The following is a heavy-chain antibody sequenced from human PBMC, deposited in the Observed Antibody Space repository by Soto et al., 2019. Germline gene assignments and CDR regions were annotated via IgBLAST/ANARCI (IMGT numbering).Heavy chain of an antibody. CDR3: AGKGYGVVDM. V-gene: IGHV4-61*01. Sequence: QVQLQESGPGLVKPSETLSLTCTVSGGSVSSGSYYSSWIRQPPGKGLEWIGYIYYSGSTNYNPSLKSRVTISVDTSKIQCSLKLSSVTAADTAVYYCAGKGYGVVDMLGQGTIVTFSS. CDR1: GGSVSSGSYY. D-gene: IGHD5-12*01. CDR2: IYYSGST. J-gene: IGHJ3*02.